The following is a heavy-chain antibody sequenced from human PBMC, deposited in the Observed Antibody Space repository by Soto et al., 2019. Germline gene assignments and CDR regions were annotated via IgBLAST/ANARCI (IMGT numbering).Heavy chain of an antibody. CDR1: GGTFSSYA. D-gene: IGHD5-12*01. CDR2: IIPIFGTA. J-gene: IGHJ6*02. V-gene: IGHV1-69*13. Sequence: SVKVSCKASGGTFSSYAISWVRQAPGQGLEWMGGIIPIFGTANYAQKFQGRVTITADESTSTAYMELSSLRSEDTAVYYCAIRDKGSMARGAPYSSYGMVVCRPGTTVTV. CDR3: AIRDKGSMARGAPYSSYGMVV.